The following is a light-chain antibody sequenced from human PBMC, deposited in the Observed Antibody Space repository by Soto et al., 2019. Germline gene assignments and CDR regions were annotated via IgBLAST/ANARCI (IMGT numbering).Light chain of an antibody. CDR2: TND. CDR1: SSNIGRNT. V-gene: IGLV1-44*01. Sequence: QSALTQPPSASGTPGQRVIISCSGGSSNIGRNTVNWYQHLPGTAPRLLIYTNDQRPSGVPDRFSGSKSGTSASLAISGLQSGDEADYYCAAWDDTSSFVFGTGTKVTVL. J-gene: IGLJ1*01. CDR3: AAWDDTSSFV.